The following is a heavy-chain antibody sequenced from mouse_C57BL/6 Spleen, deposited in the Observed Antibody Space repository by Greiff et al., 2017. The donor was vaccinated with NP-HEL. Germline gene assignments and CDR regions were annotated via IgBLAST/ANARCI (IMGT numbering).Heavy chain of an antibody. Sequence: QVQLQQSGPGLVQPSQSLSITCTVSGFSLTSYGVHWVRQAPGKGLEWLGVIWRGGSTDYNAAFMSRLSITKDNSKIQVFFKMNSLQADDTAIYCCAKNWGTWYFDVWGTGTTVTVSS. CDR1: GFSLTSYG. V-gene: IGHV2-5*01. CDR3: AKNWGTWYFDV. CDR2: IWRGGST. J-gene: IGHJ1*03. D-gene: IGHD3-3*01.